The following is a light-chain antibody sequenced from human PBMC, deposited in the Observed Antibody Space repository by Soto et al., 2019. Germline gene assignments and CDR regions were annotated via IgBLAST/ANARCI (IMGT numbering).Light chain of an antibody. Sequence: EIVMTQSPATLSVSPGERATLSCTASHYIYSNVAWFQQRPGQAPRLLIYRASTRATGTPARLSGSRTGTEFTLTITSLQSEDFALYYCQQYHNLWTFGQGTKVDIK. CDR1: HYIYSN. CDR3: QQYHNLWT. V-gene: IGKV3-15*01. J-gene: IGKJ1*01. CDR2: RAS.